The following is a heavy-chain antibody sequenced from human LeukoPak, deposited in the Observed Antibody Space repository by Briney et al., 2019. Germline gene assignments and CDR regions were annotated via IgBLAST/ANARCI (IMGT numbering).Heavy chain of an antibody. J-gene: IGHJ6*02. Sequence: PGGSLRLSCSASGFPFSSYAMHWVRQAPGKGPEYVSAISDSGGSTDYAESVKGRFNSSSDNSKNALYHQMSSLRDDETTEYFCVRGYSFGPYGMDVWGQGNTVTVSS. CDR2: ISDSGGST. CDR1: GFPFSSYA. V-gene: IGHV3-64D*09. D-gene: IGHD2-15*01. CDR3: VRGYSFGPYGMDV.